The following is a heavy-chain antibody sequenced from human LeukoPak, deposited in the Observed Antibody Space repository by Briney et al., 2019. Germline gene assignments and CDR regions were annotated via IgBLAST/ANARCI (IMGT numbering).Heavy chain of an antibody. CDR1: GGSISGRY. CDR3: ARDSPPA. Sequence: SETLSLTCTVSGGSISGRYWSWVRQPPGKGLEWIGYIYYTGSTNYNPSLNSRVTISIDTSKNQFSLKLSSVTAADTAVYYCARDSPPAWGQGTLVTVSS. D-gene: IGHD2-2*01. V-gene: IGHV4-59*11. J-gene: IGHJ4*02. CDR2: IYYTGST.